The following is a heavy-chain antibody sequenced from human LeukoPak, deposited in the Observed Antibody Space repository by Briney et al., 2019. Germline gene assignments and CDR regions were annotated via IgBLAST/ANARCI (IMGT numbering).Heavy chain of an antibody. D-gene: IGHD2-2*01. Sequence: ASVKVSCKASGGTFSSYAISWVRQAPGQGLEWMGGIIPIFGTANYAQKFQGRVTITADESTSTAYMELSSLRSEDTAVYYCARVGKVVPAAIGGGSIRYYYMDVWGKGTTVTVTS. J-gene: IGHJ6*03. CDR1: GGTFSSYA. CDR2: IIPIFGTA. CDR3: ARVGKVVPAAIGGGSIRYYYMDV. V-gene: IGHV1-69*13.